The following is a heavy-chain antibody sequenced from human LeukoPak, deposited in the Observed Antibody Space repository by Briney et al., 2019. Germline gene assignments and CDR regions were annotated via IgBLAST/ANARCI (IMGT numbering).Heavy chain of an antibody. J-gene: IGHJ4*02. CDR3: AKDRLAANYFDY. Sequence: PGGSLRLSCAASGFTFSSYGMHWVRQAPGKGLEWVAVISYDGSNKYYADSVKGRFTISRGNSKNTLYLQMNSLRAEDTAVYYCAKDRLAANYFDYWGQGTLVTVSS. V-gene: IGHV3-30*18. CDR2: ISYDGSNK. D-gene: IGHD6-25*01. CDR1: GFTFSSYG.